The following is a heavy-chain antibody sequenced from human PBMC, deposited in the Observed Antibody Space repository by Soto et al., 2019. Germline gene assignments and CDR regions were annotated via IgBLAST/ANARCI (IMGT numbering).Heavy chain of an antibody. CDR1: GFTFSSYA. D-gene: IGHD2-8*01. Sequence: LRLSCAASGFTFSSYAIHWARQAPGKGLEWVAVVSYDGNNKYYADSVKGRFTISRDNSKNTLYLEMNSLRAEDTAVYYCARDSLYCINGACQRKGLDYWGQGTLVTVSS. CDR2: VSYDGNNK. V-gene: IGHV3-30-3*01. J-gene: IGHJ4*02. CDR3: ARDSLYCINGACQRKGLDY.